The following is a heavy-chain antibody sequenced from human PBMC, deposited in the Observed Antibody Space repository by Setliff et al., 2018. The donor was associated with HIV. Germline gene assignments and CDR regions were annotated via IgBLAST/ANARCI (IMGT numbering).Heavy chain of an antibody. Sequence: ASVKVSCKASGYTFTSYYMHWVRQAPGQGLEWVGIINPSSGSTTYAQKFQGRVTMTRDTSTSTVYMELSSLRSEDTAVYYCARDPAPSSSASYFQHWGQGTQVTVSS. J-gene: IGHJ1*01. V-gene: IGHV1-46*01. CDR1: GYTFTSYY. CDR2: INPSSGST. D-gene: IGHD6-6*01. CDR3: ARDPAPSSSASYFQH.